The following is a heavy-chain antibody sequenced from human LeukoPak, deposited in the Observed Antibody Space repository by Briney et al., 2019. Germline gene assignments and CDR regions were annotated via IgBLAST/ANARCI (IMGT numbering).Heavy chain of an antibody. D-gene: IGHD2-2*01. CDR1: GYTFTSYW. V-gene: IGHV5-51*01. Sequence: GASLKISCEGSGYTFTSYWIGWVRQLPGKGLESMAIIHPDDSDTRYSPSFQGQVTISVDKSISTAYLQWSSLKASDTAMYYCARGYCSTTSCYYFDLWGQGTLVTVSS. J-gene: IGHJ4*02. CDR2: IHPDDSDT. CDR3: ARGYCSTTSCYYFDL.